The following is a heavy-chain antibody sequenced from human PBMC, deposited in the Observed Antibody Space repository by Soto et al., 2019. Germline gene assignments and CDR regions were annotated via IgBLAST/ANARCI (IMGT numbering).Heavy chain of an antibody. V-gene: IGHV3-33*01. CDR2: IWYDGSNK. J-gene: IGHJ4*02. D-gene: IGHD2-2*01. CDR1: GFTFSSYG. CDR3: ARDLLPESYQLPEVPADY. Sequence: LRLSCAASGFTFSSYGMHWVRQAPGKGLEWVAVIWYDGSNKYYADSVKGRFTISRDNSKNTLYLQMNSLRAEDTAVYYCARDLLPESYQLPEVPADYWGQGTLVTVSS.